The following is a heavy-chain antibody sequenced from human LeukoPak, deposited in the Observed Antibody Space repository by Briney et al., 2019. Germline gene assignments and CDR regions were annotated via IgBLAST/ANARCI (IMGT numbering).Heavy chain of an antibody. CDR1: GFTFSSYG. CDR3: ALPSCGVY. J-gene: IGHJ4*02. Sequence: GRSLRLSCAAPGFTFSSYGMHWVRQAPGKGLEWVAVISYDGSNKYYADSVKGRFTISRDNSKNTLYLQMNSLRAEDTAVYYCALPSCGVYWGQGTLVTVSS. CDR2: ISYDGSNK. D-gene: IGHD6-25*01. V-gene: IGHV3-30*03.